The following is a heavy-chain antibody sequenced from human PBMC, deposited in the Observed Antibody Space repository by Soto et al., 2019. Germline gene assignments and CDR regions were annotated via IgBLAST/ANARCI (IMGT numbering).Heavy chain of an antibody. CDR3: ARDSPRKQQLVPWYYYGMDV. V-gene: IGHV3-21*01. Sequence: EVQLVESGGGLVKPGGSLRLSCAASGFTFSSYSMNWVRQAPGKGLEWVSSISSSSSYIYYADSVKGRFTISRDNAKNSLYLQMNSLRAEDTAVYYCARDSPRKQQLVPWYYYGMDVWGQGTTVTVSS. D-gene: IGHD6-13*01. CDR1: GFTFSSYS. J-gene: IGHJ6*02. CDR2: ISSSSSYI.